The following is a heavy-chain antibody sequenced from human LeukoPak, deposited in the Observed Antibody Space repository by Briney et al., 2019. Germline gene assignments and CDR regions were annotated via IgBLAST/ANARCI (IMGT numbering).Heavy chain of an antibody. Sequence: GGSLRLSCAASGSTFSGSAMHWVRQASGKGLEWVGRIRSKANSYATAYAASVKGRFTISRDDSKNTAYLQMNSLKTEDTAVYYCTSRQPFSIAVADDYWGQGTLVTVSS. CDR1: GSTFSGSA. J-gene: IGHJ4*02. V-gene: IGHV3-73*01. CDR3: TSRQPFSIAVADDY. CDR2: IRSKANSYAT. D-gene: IGHD6-19*01.